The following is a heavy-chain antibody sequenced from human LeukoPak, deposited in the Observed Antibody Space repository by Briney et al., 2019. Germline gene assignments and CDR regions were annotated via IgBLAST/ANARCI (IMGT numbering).Heavy chain of an antibody. CDR3: AKDSRGGGATTFDY. Sequence: GGSLRLSCAASGFTFSSYGMHWVRLAPGKGLEWVAVIWYDGSNKYYADSVKGRFTISRDNSKNTLYLQMNSLRAEDTAVYYCAKDSRGGGATTFDYWGQGTLVTVSS. D-gene: IGHD1-26*01. V-gene: IGHV3-33*06. CDR2: IWYDGSNK. CDR1: GFTFSSYG. J-gene: IGHJ4*02.